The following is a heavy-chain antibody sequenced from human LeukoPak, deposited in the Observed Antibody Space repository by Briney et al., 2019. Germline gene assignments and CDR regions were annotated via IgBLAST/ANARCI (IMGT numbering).Heavy chain of an antibody. CDR3: ARDFGYYDILAAD. V-gene: IGHV3-74*01. D-gene: IGHD3-9*01. J-gene: IGHJ4*02. Sequence: GGSLRLSCAASGFTFSSYWMHWVRQAPGKGLVWFSRINSDGSSTSYADSVKGRFTISRDNAKNTLYLQMNSLRAEDTAVYYCARDFGYYDILAADWGQGTLVTVSS. CDR2: INSDGSST. CDR1: GFTFSSYW.